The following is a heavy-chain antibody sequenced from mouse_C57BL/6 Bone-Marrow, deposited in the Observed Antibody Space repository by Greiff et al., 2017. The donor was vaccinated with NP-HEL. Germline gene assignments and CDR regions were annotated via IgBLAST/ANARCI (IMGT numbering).Heavy chain of an antibody. J-gene: IGHJ3*01. CDR3: ASGLGRAWFAY. Sequence: QVQLQQPGAELVKPGASVKLSCKASGYTFTSYWMQWVKQRPGQGLEWIGEIDPSDSDTNYNQKFKGKATLTVDTSSSTAYMQLSSLTSEDSAVYYCASGLGRAWFAYWGQGTLVTVSA. CDR2: IDPSDSDT. CDR1: GYTFTSYW. V-gene: IGHV1-50*01. D-gene: IGHD4-1*01.